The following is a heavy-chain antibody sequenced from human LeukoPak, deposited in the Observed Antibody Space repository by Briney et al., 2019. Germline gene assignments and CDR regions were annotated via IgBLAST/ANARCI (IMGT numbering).Heavy chain of an antibody. J-gene: IGHJ6*03. D-gene: IGHD1-26*01. CDR3: ERGEQLLNYYYYDYYIDV. V-gene: IGHV3-7*01. Sequence: PGGPLRLSCAASGFTFSSYWMSWVREAPGKGVEGVANKKQDGSEKYYVDSVKSRFTISKDNANNSLYLEMNSLRAEDTAVYYCERGEQLLNYYYYDYYIDVWGKGPTVTVSS. CDR1: GFTFSSYW. CDR2: KKQDGSEK.